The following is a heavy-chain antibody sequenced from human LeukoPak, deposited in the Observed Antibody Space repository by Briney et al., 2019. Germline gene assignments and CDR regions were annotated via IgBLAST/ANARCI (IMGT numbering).Heavy chain of an antibody. CDR3: ARDDPGIAAAGGVY. V-gene: IGHV4-61*02. J-gene: IGHJ4*02. D-gene: IGHD6-13*01. CDR1: DGSISSGSYY. CDR2: IYTRGGT. Sequence: PSETLSLTCTDSDGSISSGSYYWTWIRQPAGKGLEWIGRIYTRGGTTYNPSLKSRVTISIDTSKNQFSLKLSSVTAADTAVYYCARDDPGIAAAGGVYWGQGTLVTVSS.